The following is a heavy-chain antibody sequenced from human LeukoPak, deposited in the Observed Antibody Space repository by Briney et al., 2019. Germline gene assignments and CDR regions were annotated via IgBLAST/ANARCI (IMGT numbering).Heavy chain of an antibody. CDR3: ARALAAAAGRRAAMMGD. CDR2: MNPSGGSG. J-gene: IGHJ4*02. V-gene: IGHV1-46*01. Sequence: ASVKVSCKASGYTFTRFYIHWVRQAPGQGLEWMGIMNPSGGSGNNAQKFQGRVTMTRDMSTSTVYMELSSLRSEDTAVYYCARALAAAAGRRAAMMGDWGQGTLVTVSS. CDR1: GYTFTRFY. D-gene: IGHD6-13*01.